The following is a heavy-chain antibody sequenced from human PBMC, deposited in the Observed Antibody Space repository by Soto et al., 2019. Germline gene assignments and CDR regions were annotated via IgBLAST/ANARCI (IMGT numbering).Heavy chain of an antibody. D-gene: IGHD4-4*01. J-gene: IGHJ5*02. CDR3: ARGRGVVTTDHNNWFDT. CDR2: IYYSGCT. V-gene: IGHV4-30-4*01. CDR1: GGSISSGDYY. Sequence: SETLSLTCTVSGGSISSGDYYWSWIRQPPGQGLEWIGYIYYSGCTYYNPSVKSRVTISVDTSKNQFSLKLSSVTAEDTAVYFCARGRGVVTTDHNNWFDTWGQGTLVTVSS.